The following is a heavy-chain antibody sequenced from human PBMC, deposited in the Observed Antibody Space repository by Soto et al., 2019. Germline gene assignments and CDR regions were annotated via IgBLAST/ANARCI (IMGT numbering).Heavy chain of an antibody. CDR3: AHAYGGRSLY. D-gene: IGHD1-26*01. Sequence: QITLKESGPTLVKPTQTLTLTCTFSGFSLTTDRVGVGWIRQPPGEALEWLAVIYWDDSKTYRPSLESRLTITKDTSTNQVALTMTNMDSVDTATYYCAHAYGGRSLYWGQGTLVTVSS. V-gene: IGHV2-5*02. CDR1: GFSLTTDRVG. J-gene: IGHJ4*02. CDR2: IYWDDSK.